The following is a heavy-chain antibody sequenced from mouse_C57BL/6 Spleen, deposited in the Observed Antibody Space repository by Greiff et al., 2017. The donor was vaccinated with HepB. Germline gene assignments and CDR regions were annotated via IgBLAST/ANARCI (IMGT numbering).Heavy chain of an antibody. CDR1: GYTLTSYW. D-gene: IGHD4-1*01. CDR3: AWDRGFAY. J-gene: IGHJ3*01. Sequence: QVQLQQPGAELVMPGASVKLSCKASGYTLTSYWMHWVKQRPGQGLEWIGEIDPSDSYTNYNQKFKGKSTLTVDKSSSTAYMQLSSLTSEDSAVYYCAWDRGFAYWGQGTLVTVSA. V-gene: IGHV1-69*01. CDR2: IDPSDSYT.